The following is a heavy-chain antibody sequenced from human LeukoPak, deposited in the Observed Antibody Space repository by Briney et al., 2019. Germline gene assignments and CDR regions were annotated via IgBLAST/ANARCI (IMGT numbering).Heavy chain of an antibody. CDR1: GFTFSSYA. V-gene: IGHV3-30-3*01. CDR3: ARRRRGDWYDSSGYYSVAGMDV. J-gene: IGHJ6*02. D-gene: IGHD3-22*01. CDR2: ISFDGSNK. Sequence: GGSLRLSCAASGFTFSSYAMHWARQAPGKGLEWVAVISFDGSNKYYADSVKGRFTLSRDNSKNTLYLQMNSLRAEDTAVYYCARRRRGDWYDSSGYYSVAGMDVWGQGTTVTVSS.